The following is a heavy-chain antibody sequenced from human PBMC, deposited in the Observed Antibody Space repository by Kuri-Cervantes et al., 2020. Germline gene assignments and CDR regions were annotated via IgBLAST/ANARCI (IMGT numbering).Heavy chain of an antibody. J-gene: IGHJ6*03. CDR2: ISGSGGST. CDR1: GFTFSNAW. Sequence: GESLKISCAASGFTFSNAWMSWVRQAPGKGLEWVSAISGSGGSTYYADSVKGRFTISRDNAKNSLYLQMNSLRAEDTAVYYCARESRLTRMDVWGKGTTVTVSS. V-gene: IGHV3-21*01. D-gene: IGHD6-6*01. CDR3: ARESRLTRMDV.